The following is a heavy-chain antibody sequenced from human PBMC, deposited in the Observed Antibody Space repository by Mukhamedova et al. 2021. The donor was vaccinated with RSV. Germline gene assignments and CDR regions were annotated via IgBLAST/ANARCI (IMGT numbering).Heavy chain of an antibody. Sequence: QMPGKGLEWMGIIYPGDSDTRYSPSFQGQVTISADKFISTAYLQWSSLKASDPAMYYCARHSKQWLVPRTFDYRGQGTLVTVSS. CDR3: ARHSKQWLVPRTFDY. V-gene: IGHV5-51*01. CDR2: IYPGDSDT. J-gene: IGHJ4*02. D-gene: IGHD6-19*01.